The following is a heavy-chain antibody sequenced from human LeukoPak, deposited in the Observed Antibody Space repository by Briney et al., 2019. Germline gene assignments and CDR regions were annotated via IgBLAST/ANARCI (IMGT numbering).Heavy chain of an antibody. CDR1: GFSFSRSW. J-gene: IGHJ4*02. V-gene: IGHV3-7*01. CDR3: AKLLGDVTTFDY. Sequence: GESLRLSCGAFGFSFSRSWMTWVRQAPGKGLEWVASINQGGSVKHYMDSVKGRFTISRDNSKNSVFLQMDSLRAEDTAVYYCAKLLGDVTTFDYWGQGTLVTASS. D-gene: IGHD3-16*01. CDR2: INQGGSVK.